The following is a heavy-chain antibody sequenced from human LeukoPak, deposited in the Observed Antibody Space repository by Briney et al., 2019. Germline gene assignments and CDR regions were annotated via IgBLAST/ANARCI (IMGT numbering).Heavy chain of an antibody. CDR2: ISSSSGTI. D-gene: IGHD5-24*01. CDR1: GFTFSNYN. V-gene: IGHV3-48*01. Sequence: PGGSLRLSCAASGFTFSNYNMNWVRQAPGKGLEWVSYISSSSGTIYYADSVTGRFTISRDNAKSSLYLQMNSLRAEDTAVYYCARMRDGYMGRYYFDYWGQGTLVTVSS. J-gene: IGHJ4*02. CDR3: ARMRDGYMGRYYFDY.